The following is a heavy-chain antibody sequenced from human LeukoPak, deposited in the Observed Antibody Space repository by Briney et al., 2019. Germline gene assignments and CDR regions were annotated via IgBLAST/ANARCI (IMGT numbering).Heavy chain of an antibody. D-gene: IGHD6-6*01. V-gene: IGHV1-24*01. CDR2: FDPEDGET. CDR3: ATELGYSSSLGTFDY. J-gene: IGHJ4*02. CDR1: GYTLTELS. Sequence: RASVKVSCKVSGYTLTELSMHWVRQAPGKGLEWMGGFDPEDGETIYAQKFQGRVTMTEDTSTDTAYMELSSLRSEDTAVYYCATELGYSSSLGTFDYWGQGTLVTVSS.